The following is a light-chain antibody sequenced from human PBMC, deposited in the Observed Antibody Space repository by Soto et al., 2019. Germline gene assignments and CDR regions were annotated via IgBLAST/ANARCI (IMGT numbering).Light chain of an antibody. Sequence: QSVLTQPASVSGSPGQSITISCTGTSSDVGAYKYVCWYQQYPGKAPRLMIYDVSNRPSGVSNRFSGSKSGNTASLTISGLQAEDEADYYCSSYTSSSTVVFGGGTKVTVL. CDR3: SSYTSSSTVV. V-gene: IGLV2-14*01. J-gene: IGLJ2*01. CDR2: DVS. CDR1: SSDVGAYKY.